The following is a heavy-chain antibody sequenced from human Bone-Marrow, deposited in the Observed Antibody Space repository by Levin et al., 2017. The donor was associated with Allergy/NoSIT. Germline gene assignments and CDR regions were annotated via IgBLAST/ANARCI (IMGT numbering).Heavy chain of an antibody. V-gene: IGHV3-23*01. Sequence: GGSLRLSCAGSGFIFSSYAMSWVRQAPGKGLEWVSFISASGRSTYYADSVKGRFTISRDNSKNTLYLQMNSLRADDTAVYHCAKDCSGGSCSRGAFDTWGQGTLVTVSS. J-gene: IGHJ3*02. CDR1: GFIFSSYA. CDR2: ISASGRST. CDR3: AKDCSGGSCSRGAFDT. D-gene: IGHD2-15*01.